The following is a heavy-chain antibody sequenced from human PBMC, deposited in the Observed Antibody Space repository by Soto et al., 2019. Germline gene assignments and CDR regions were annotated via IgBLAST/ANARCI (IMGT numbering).Heavy chain of an antibody. J-gene: IGHJ6*02. Sequence: ASVKVSCKASGYTFTSYDINWVRQATGQGLEWMGWMNPNSGNTGYAQKFQGRVTMTRNTSISTAYMELSSLRSDDTAVYYCARGHDSSGYYLFSHYYYGMDVWGQGTTVTVSS. CDR1: GYTFTSYD. CDR3: ARGHDSSGYYLFSHYYYGMDV. V-gene: IGHV1-8*01. CDR2: MNPNSGNT. D-gene: IGHD3-22*01.